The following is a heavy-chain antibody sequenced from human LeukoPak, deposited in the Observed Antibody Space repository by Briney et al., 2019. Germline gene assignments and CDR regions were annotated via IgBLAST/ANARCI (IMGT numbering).Heavy chain of an antibody. CDR1: GFTFSSFE. J-gene: IGHJ6*03. D-gene: IGHD6-13*01. CDR3: ARDATTAAGWVYMDV. CDR2: ISTSGSTK. V-gene: IGHV3-48*03. Sequence: GGSLRLSCAASGFTFSSFEMNWVRQAPGKGLEWLSHISTSGSTKYYANSVKGRFTISRDNAENSVYLQMSSLTAEDTGLYYCARDATTAAGWVYMDVWGKGTTVTISS.